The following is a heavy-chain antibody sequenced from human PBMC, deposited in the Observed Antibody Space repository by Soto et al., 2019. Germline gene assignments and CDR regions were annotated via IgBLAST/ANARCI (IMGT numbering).Heavy chain of an antibody. D-gene: IGHD6-13*01. J-gene: IGHJ1*01. CDR3: ARGSQYSSTWYVFQH. V-gene: IGHV3-21*01. Sequence: EVQLVESGGGLVKPGGSLRLSCAASGFTFSSYSMNWVRQAPGKGLKWVSSISSSSSYIYYADSVKGRFTVSRDNAKSSLYLQVNSLRAEDTAVYYCARGSQYSSTWYVFQHWGQGTLVTVSS. CDR1: GFTFSSYS. CDR2: ISSSSSYI.